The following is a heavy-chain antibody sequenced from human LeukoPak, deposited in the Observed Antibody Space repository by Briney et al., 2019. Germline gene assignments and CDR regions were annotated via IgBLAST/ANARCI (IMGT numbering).Heavy chain of an antibody. CDR3: ATSDTFFGVVIESPSDY. CDR1: GFTFSSYA. J-gene: IGHJ4*02. V-gene: IGHV3-30*01. Sequence: PGRSLRLSCAASGFTFSSYAMHWVRQAPGKGLEWVAVISYDGSNKYYADSVKGRFTISRDNSKNTLYLQMNSLRAEDTAVYYCATSDTFFGVVIESPSDYWGQGTLVTVSS. CDR2: ISYDGSNK. D-gene: IGHD3-3*01.